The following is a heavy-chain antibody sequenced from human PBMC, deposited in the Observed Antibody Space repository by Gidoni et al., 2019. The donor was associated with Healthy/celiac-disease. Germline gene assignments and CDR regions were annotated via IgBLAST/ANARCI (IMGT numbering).Heavy chain of an antibody. Sequence: EVQLLESGGGLVQPGGSLRLSRAASGFTFSSYAMSWVRQAPGKGLEWVSAISGSGGSTYYADSVKGRFTISRDNAKNTLYRQMNSLRAEDTAVYYCAKERRPADFWSGYGWFDPWGQGTLVTVSS. J-gene: IGHJ5*02. CDR2: ISGSGGST. CDR3: AKERRPADFWSGYGWFDP. CDR1: GFTFSSYA. D-gene: IGHD3-3*01. V-gene: IGHV3-23*01.